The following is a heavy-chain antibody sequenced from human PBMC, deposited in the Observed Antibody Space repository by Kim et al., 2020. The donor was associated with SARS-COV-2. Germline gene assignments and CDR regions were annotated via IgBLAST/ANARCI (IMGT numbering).Heavy chain of an antibody. CDR2: IWYDGSNK. CDR1: GFTFSSYG. CDR3: ARDLGSGSYGYYYYGMDV. D-gene: IGHD3-10*01. V-gene: IGHV3-33*01. Sequence: GGSLRLSCAASGFTFSSYGMHWVRQAPGKGLEWVAVIWYDGSNKYYADSVKGRFTISRDNSKKTLYLQMNSLRAEDTAVYYCARDLGSGSYGYYYYGMDVWGQGTTVTVSS. J-gene: IGHJ6*02.